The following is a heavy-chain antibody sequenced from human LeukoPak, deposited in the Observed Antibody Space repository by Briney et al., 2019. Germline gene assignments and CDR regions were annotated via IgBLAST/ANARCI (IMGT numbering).Heavy chain of an antibody. CDR3: ASGLELDY. J-gene: IGHJ4*02. CDR1: GFTFSSYW. V-gene: IGHV3-7*03. CDR2: IKQDGSEK. Sequence: GGSLRLSCAASGFTFSSYWMRRVRQAPGKGLEWVANIKQDGSEKNYVDSVKGRFTISRDNAKNSLYLQMNSLRAEDPAVYYCASGLELDYWGQGTLVTVSS.